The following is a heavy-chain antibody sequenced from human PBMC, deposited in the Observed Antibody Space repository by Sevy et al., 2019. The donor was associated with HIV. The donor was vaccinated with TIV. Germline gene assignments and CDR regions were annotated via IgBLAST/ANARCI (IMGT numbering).Heavy chain of an antibody. V-gene: IGHV3-21*01. J-gene: IGHJ6*02. CDR2: ISSSSSYI. D-gene: IGHD2-2*01. Sequence: GGSLRLSCAASGFTFSSYSMNWVRQAPGKGLEWVSSISSSSSYIYYADSVKGRFTISRDNAKNSLYLQMNSLRAEDTAVYYCARDGDCSSTSCNFYYYYGMDVWGQGTTVTVSS. CDR1: GFTFSSYS. CDR3: ARDGDCSSTSCNFYYYYGMDV.